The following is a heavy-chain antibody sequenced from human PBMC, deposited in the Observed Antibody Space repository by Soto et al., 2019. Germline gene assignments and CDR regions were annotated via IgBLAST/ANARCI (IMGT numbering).Heavy chain of an antibody. J-gene: IGHJ5*02. CDR2: FDPEDGEA. CDR3: AIAYSGTSYGYLDP. V-gene: IGHV1-24*01. D-gene: IGHD1-26*01. CDR1: GDTLTELS. Sequence: ASVKVSCKVSGDTLTELSIHWVRQAPGKGLEYMGGFDPEDGEAMYAQNFQGRVTMTEDTSTDTSYMELSSLTSEDTAVYYCAIAYSGTSYGYLDPWRQVPLVTASS.